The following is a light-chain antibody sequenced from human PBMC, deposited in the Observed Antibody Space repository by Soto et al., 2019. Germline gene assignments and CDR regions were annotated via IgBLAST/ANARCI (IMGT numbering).Light chain of an antibody. Sequence: EIVLTQSPGTLSLSPGERATLSCRASPSISSRYLAWYQQTPGRAPRLLIYAASSRATGIPDRFSGSGSGTDFTLTISRLEPDDFAVYYCHHYDNSPPFSFGPGTKVEIK. V-gene: IGKV3-20*01. CDR2: AAS. J-gene: IGKJ3*01. CDR3: HHYDNSPPFS. CDR1: PSISSRY.